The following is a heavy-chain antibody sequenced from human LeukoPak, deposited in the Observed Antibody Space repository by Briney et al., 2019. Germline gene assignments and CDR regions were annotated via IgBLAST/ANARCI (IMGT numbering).Heavy chain of an antibody. CDR1: GFTLSSYW. D-gene: IGHD2-21*02. CDR2: IWYDGSNK. Sequence: GSLRLSCAASGFTLSSYWIHWVRQAPGKGLEWVAVIWYDGSNKYYADSVKGRFTISRDNSKNTLYLQMNSLRAEDTAVYYCARDRLLAYCGGDCYSGAFDIWGQGTMVTVSS. V-gene: IGHV3-33*08. CDR3: ARDRLLAYCGGDCYSGAFDI. J-gene: IGHJ3*02.